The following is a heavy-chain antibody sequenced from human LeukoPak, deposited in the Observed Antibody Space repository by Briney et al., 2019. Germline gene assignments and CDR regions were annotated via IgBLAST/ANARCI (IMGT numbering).Heavy chain of an antibody. CDR3: ARGEDTAMVPIYY. CDR2: ISSSSSYT. D-gene: IGHD5-18*01. CDR1: GFTFSDYY. Sequence: GGSLRLSCAASGFTFSDYYMSWIRQAPGKGLEWVSYISSSSSYTNYADSVKGRFTISRDNAKNSLYLQMNSLRAEDTAVYYCARGEDTAMVPIYYWGQGTLVTVSS. J-gene: IGHJ4*02. V-gene: IGHV3-11*06.